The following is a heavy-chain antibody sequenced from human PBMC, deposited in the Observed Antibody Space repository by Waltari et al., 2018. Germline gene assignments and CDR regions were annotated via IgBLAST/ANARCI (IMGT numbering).Heavy chain of an antibody. J-gene: IGHJ4*02. D-gene: IGHD3-10*01. CDR2: IYYSGST. CDR3: ARAQYYDSGSYIAY. V-gene: IGHV4-30-4*01. CDR1: GGSISSGDYF. Sequence: QVQLQESGPGLVKPSQTLSLTCTVPGGSISSGDYFWRWIRQPPGKGLEWIGYIYYSGSTYYNPSLRSRVTISVDTSKNQFSLKLSSVAAADTAVYYCARAQYYDSGSYIAYWGQGTLVAVSS.